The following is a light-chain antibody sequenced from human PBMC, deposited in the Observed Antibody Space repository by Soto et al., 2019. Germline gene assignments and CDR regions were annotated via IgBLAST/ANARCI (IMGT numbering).Light chain of an antibody. CDR1: QRISNSY. V-gene: IGKV3-20*01. J-gene: IGKJ2*01. CDR3: QQYARPPYA. CDR2: DAS. Sequence: DIVLTQSPGTLSLSPGERATLSCRASQRISNSYLDWYQQKPGQAPRLLLYDASSRATGIPDRVSGSGSGTDFTLTISRLEPEDFAVYYCQQYARPPYAFGQGTKVEIK.